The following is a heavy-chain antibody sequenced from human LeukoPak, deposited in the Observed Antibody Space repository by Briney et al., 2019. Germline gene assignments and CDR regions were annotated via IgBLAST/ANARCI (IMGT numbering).Heavy chain of an antibody. Sequence: PSETLSLTCTVSGGSISSSSYYWGWIRQPPGKGLEWIGSIYYSGSTYYNPSLKSRVTISVDTSKNQFSLKLSSVTAADTAVYYCARHVRGGYYYDSSGYYFDYWGQGTLVTVSS. CDR3: ARHVRGGYYYDSSGYYFDY. D-gene: IGHD3-22*01. J-gene: IGHJ4*02. V-gene: IGHV4-39*01. CDR1: GGSISSSSYY. CDR2: IYYSGST.